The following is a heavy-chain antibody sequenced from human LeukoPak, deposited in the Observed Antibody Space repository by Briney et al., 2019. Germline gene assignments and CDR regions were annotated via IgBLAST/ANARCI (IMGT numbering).Heavy chain of an antibody. CDR3: ARARELAFMAYYFDY. V-gene: IGHV4-59*01. Sequence: PSETLSLTCTVSGDSIRGYYWSWLRQPPGKGLEWIRNVYYSGKINYNSSLESRVTLSVDTSKNQFSLKLTSVTAADTAVYFCARARELAFMAYYFDYWGQGTLATVSS. J-gene: IGHJ4*02. CDR1: GDSIRGYY. CDR2: VYYSGKI. D-gene: IGHD3-9*01.